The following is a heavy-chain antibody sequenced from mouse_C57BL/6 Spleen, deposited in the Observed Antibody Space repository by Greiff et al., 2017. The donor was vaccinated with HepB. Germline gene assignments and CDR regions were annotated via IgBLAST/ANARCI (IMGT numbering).Heavy chain of an antibody. CDR2: IRSKSNNYAT. CDR1: GFSFTTYA. J-gene: IGHJ2*01. D-gene: IGHD2-3*01. Sequence: EVQGVESGGGLVQPKGSLKLSCAASGFSFTTYAMNWVRQAPGKGLEWVARIRSKSNNYATYYADSVKDRFTISRDDSESMLYLQMNNLKTEDTAMYYCVRHGGGYYDYFDYWGQGTTLTVSS. V-gene: IGHV10-1*01. CDR3: VRHGGGYYDYFDY.